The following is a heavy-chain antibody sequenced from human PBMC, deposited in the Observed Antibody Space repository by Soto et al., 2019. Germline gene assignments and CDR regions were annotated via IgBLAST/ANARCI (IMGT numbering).Heavy chain of an antibody. D-gene: IGHD2-2*01. CDR3: ARDIVVVPAAETFYYYYYMDV. V-gene: IGHV1-8*01. CDR2: MNPNSGNT. CDR1: GYTFTSYD. Sequence: ASVKVSCKASGYTFTSYDINWVRQATGQGLEWMGWMNPNSGNTGYAQKFQGRVTMTRNTSISTAYMELSSLRSEDTAVYYCARDIVVVPAAETFYYYYYMDVWGKGTTVTVSS. J-gene: IGHJ6*03.